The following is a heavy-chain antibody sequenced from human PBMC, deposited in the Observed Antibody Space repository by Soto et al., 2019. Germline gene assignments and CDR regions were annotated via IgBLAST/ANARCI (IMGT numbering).Heavy chain of an antibody. J-gene: IGHJ1*01. Sequence: EVQLVESGGGLIQPGGSLRLSCAASGFTVSSNYMSWVRQAPGKGLEWVSVIYSGGSTYYADSVKGRFTISRDNSKNTLYLQMNSLRAEDTAVYYCARDRGESGSPEYFQHWGQGTLVTVSS. D-gene: IGHD3-10*01. CDR2: IYSGGST. CDR3: ARDRGESGSPEYFQH. V-gene: IGHV3-53*01. CDR1: GFTVSSNY.